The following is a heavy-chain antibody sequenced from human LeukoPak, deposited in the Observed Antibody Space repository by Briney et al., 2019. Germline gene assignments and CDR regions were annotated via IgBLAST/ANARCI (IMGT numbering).Heavy chain of an antibody. V-gene: IGHV1-2*02. CDR3: ASLGRHEKSHALDS. CDR2: INLNNGGP. CDR1: GYTFTNYA. Sequence: ASVKVSCKASGYTFTNYAMNWVRQAPGQGLEWMGWINLNNGGPNYAQNFQGRVTMTRDTSITTVYMELSRVRSDDTAVYYCASLGRHEKSHALDSWGQGTLVTVSS. D-gene: IGHD1-26*01. J-gene: IGHJ4*02.